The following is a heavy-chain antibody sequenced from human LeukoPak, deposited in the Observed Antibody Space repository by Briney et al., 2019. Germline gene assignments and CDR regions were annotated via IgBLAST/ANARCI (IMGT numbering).Heavy chain of an antibody. CDR3: ARGKTYYDISKDAFDI. J-gene: IGHJ3*02. CDR1: GGSISTSSYY. D-gene: IGHD3-22*01. V-gene: IGHV4-39*01. CDR2: IYYSGTT. Sequence: PSETLSLTCTVSGGSISTSSYYWGWIRQPPGKGLEWIGSIYYSGTTYYNPSLKSRVTISVDTSKNQFSLKLSSVTAVDTAVYYCARGKTYYDISKDAFDIWGQGTMVTVSS.